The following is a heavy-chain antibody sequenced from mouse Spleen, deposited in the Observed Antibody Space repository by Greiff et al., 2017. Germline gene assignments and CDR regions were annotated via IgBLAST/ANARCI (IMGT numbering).Heavy chain of an antibody. CDR1: GFTFSSYT. V-gene: IGHV5-9*04. J-gene: IGHJ4*01. CDR2: ISSGGGNT. Sequence: EVQRVESGGGLVKPGGSLKLSCAASGFTFSSYTMSWVRQTPAKRLEWVATISSGGGNTYYPDSVKGRFTISRDNSRNTLYMQMSSLRSEDTAMYYGASRDGYYVRSYAMDYWGQGTSVTVSS. CDR3: ASRDGYYVRSYAMDY. D-gene: IGHD2-3*01.